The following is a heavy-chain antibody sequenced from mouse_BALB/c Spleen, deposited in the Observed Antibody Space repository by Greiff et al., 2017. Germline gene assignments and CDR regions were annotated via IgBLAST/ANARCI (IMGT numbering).Heavy chain of an antibody. CDR1: GYSITSDYA. D-gene: IGHD1-2*01. J-gene: IGHJ4*01. CDR2: ISYSGST. CDR3: ARSNYYGYVDYAMDY. Sequence: EVKLVESGPGLVKPSQSLSLTCTVTGYSITSDYAWNWIRQFPGNKLEWMGYISYSGSTSYNPSLKSRISITRDTSKNQFFLQLNSVTTEDTATYYCARSNYYGYVDYAMDYWGQGTSVTVSS. V-gene: IGHV3-2*02.